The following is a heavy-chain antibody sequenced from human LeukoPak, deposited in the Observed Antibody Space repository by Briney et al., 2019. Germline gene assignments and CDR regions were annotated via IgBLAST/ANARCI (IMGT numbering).Heavy chain of an antibody. V-gene: IGHV1-69*04. Sequence: ASVKVSCKASGGTFSSYAISWVRQAPGQGLEWMGRIIPILGIANYAQKFQGRVTITADKSTSTAYMELSSLRSEDTAVYYCARDYDILTGSDYWGQGTPVTVSS. J-gene: IGHJ4*02. CDR3: ARDYDILTGSDY. D-gene: IGHD3-9*01. CDR1: GGTFSSYA. CDR2: IIPILGIA.